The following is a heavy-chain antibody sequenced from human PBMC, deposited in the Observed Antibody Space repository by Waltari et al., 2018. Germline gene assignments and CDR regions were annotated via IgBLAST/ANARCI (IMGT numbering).Heavy chain of an antibody. CDR2: IYYSGST. Sequence: QVQLQESGPGLVKPSETLSLTYTVSGGSISSHYWSWIRQPPGKGLEWIGYIYYSGSTYYNPSLKSRGTRSVDQSKNQFSLELSSVTAADTAVYYCAIQGIAVAGFLYYVDYWGQGTLVTVSS. CDR3: AIQGIAVAGFLYYVDY. J-gene: IGHJ4*02. D-gene: IGHD6-19*01. V-gene: IGHV4-59*08. CDR1: GGSISSHY.